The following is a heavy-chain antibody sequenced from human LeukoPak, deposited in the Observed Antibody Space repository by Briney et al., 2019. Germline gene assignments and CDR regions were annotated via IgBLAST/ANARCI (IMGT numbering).Heavy chain of an antibody. CDR2: INHSGST. Sequence: PSETLSLTCAVYGGSFSGYYWSWIRQPPGKGLEWIGEINHSGSTNYNPSLKSRVTISVDTSKNQFSPKLSSVTAADTAVYYCARVNTAMVRPFDYWGQGTLVTVSS. CDR3: ARVNTAMVRPFDY. V-gene: IGHV4-34*01. J-gene: IGHJ4*02. D-gene: IGHD5-18*01. CDR1: GGSFSGYY.